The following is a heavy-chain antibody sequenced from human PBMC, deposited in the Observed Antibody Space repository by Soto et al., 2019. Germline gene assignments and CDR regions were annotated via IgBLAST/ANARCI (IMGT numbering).Heavy chain of an antibody. CDR2: TRDSGATI. CDR3: ARDSFYFDY. CDR1: GFTFSDYY. Sequence: GGSLRLSCAASGFTFSDYYMTWIRQAPGKGLEWVSFTRDSGATIYYADSVKGRFTLSRDNAKNLLYLQMNSLRAEDTAVYYCARDSFYFDYWGQGVLVTVSS. V-gene: IGHV3-11*01. J-gene: IGHJ4*02.